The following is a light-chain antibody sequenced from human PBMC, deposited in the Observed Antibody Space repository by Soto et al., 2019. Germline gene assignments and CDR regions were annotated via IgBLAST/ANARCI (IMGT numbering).Light chain of an antibody. CDR3: QQRTNSPVT. CDR1: QSFRGL. J-gene: IGKJ4*01. Sequence: EVVLTQSPVTLSLSPGERATLSCRASQSFRGLLAWYQQKPGQAPRLLIYGASSRATGIPDRFSGSGSGTDFTLTISSLEPEDFAVYYCQQRTNSPVTFGGGTKVDIK. V-gene: IGKV3-11*01. CDR2: GAS.